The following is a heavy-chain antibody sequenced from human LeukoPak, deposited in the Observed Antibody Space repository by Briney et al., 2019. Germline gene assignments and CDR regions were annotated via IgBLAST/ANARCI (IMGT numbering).Heavy chain of an antibody. Sequence: SETLSLTCTVSGGSISSSSYYWGWIRQPPGKGLEWIGSIYYSGSTYYNPSLKSRVTISVDKPKNQFSLKLSSVTAADTAIYYCARASGYSNRHCDYWGQGTLVTVSS. CDR3: ARASGYSNRHCDY. CDR1: GGSISSSSYY. V-gene: IGHV4-39*07. J-gene: IGHJ4*02. D-gene: IGHD6-13*01. CDR2: IYYSGST.